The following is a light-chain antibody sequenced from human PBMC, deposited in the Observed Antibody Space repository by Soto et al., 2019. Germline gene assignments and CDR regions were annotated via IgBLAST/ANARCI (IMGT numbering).Light chain of an antibody. CDR2: AAS. CDR3: QQSYSTIT. Sequence: DIQMTQSPSSLSASVGDRVTITCRASQSISMYLNWYQQKPGKAPKLLIYAASSLQSGVPSRFSGSGSGTDFTLTIRSLQPEDFATYYCQQSYSTITFGQGTRLEIK. V-gene: IGKV1-39*01. J-gene: IGKJ5*01. CDR1: QSISMY.